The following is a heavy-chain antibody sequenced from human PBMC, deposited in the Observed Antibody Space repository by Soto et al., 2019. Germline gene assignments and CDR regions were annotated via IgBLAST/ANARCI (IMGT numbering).Heavy chain of an antibody. CDR2: IIPIPGTA. J-gene: IGHJ6*02. Sequence: QVQLVQSGAEVKKPGSSVKVSCKASGGTFGSYAISWVRQAPGQGLEWMGGIIPIPGTANYAQKFQGRVTIAADESTSTAYMELSSLRSEDTAVYYCARSQGSSTSLEIYDYYCYGMDVWGQGTTVTVSS. V-gene: IGHV1-69*01. CDR1: GGTFGSYA. CDR3: ARSQGSSTSLEIYDYYCYGMDV. D-gene: IGHD2-2*01.